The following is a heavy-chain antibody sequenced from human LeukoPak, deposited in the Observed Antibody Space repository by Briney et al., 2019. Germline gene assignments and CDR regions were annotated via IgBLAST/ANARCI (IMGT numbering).Heavy chain of an antibody. J-gene: IGHJ4*02. CDR2: IHYSRST. CDR1: GRSISSHY. Sequence: PSEPLSLTCTVSGRSISSHYWIGIRQPPGKGVEGIGYIHYSRSTNYHTSLKSRVTISVATSKNQSSLKLSSVTAADTAVYYCARGSGSSSWYEPYYFDYWGQGTLVTVSS. D-gene: IGHD6-13*01. CDR3: ARGSGSSSWYEPYYFDY. V-gene: IGHV4-59*11.